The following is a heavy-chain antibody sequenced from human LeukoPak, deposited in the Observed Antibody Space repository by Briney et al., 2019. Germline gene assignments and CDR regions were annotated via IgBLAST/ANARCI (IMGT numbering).Heavy chain of an antibody. CDR3: ATDPRYYYDSSGHFDY. J-gene: IGHJ4*02. CDR2: VDPEDGET. Sequence: ASVKVSCKVSGYTFTDYYMHWVQQAPGKGLEWMGLVDPEDGETIYAEKFLGRVTITADTSTDTAYMELSSLRSEDTAVYYCATDPRYYYDSSGHFDYWGQGTLVTVSS. D-gene: IGHD3-22*01. V-gene: IGHV1-69-2*01. CDR1: GYTFTDYY.